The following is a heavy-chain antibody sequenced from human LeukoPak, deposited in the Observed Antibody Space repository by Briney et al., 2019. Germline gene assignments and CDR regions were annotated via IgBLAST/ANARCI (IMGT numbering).Heavy chain of an antibody. CDR1: GFTFSSYA. CDR3: AKAHYGLPDY. D-gene: IGHD3-10*01. V-gene: IGHV3-23*01. CDR2: ISGSGGST. Sequence: GRSLRLSCAASGFTFSSYAMHWVRQAPGKGLQWLSGISGSGGSTYYADSVKGRFTISRDNSKNTLYLQMNSLRAEDTAVYYCAKAHYGLPDYWGQGTLVTVSS. J-gene: IGHJ4*02.